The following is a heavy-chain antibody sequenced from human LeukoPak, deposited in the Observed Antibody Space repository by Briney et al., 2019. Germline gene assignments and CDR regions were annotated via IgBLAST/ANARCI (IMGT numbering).Heavy chain of an antibody. Sequence: SETLSLTCTVSGGSIRSGDFYWSWIRQPPGKGLEWIGEINHSGSTNYNPSLKSRVTISVDTSKNQFSLKLSSVTAADTAVYYCARGTYDFWSGDYYYGMDVWGQGTTVTVSS. CDR2: INHSGST. D-gene: IGHD3-3*01. J-gene: IGHJ6*02. V-gene: IGHV4-34*01. CDR3: ARGTYDFWSGDYYYGMDV. CDR1: GGSIRSGDFY.